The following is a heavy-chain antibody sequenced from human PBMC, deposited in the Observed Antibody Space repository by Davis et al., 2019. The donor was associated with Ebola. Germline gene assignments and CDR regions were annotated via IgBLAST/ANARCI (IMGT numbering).Heavy chain of an antibody. V-gene: IGHV3-48*02. Sequence: GESLKISCTASGFSLRSYSMNWVRQAPGKGLEWISYIDTSGSFIYHADSVKDRFTISRDDARNTLYLEMNSLRDEDTALYSCARDYWGVFDVWGQGTLVTVSS. CDR2: IDTSGSFI. CDR1: GFSLRSYS. D-gene: IGHD3-16*01. CDR3: ARDYWGVFDV. J-gene: IGHJ4*02.